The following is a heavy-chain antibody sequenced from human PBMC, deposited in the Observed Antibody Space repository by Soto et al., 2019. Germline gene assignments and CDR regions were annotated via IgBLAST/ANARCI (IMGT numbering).Heavy chain of an antibody. CDR3: ARCPPVVAAGIFHDYGMDV. CDR1: GGTFSNYA. J-gene: IGHJ6*02. Sequence: QVQLVQSGAEVKKTGSSVKVSCEASGGTFSNYAISWVRQAPGQGLEWMGGIIPLSGTAIYAQKFQGRVTVTADKSTGIAYMELSSLRSADTAVYYCARCPPVVAAGIFHDYGMDVWGQGTTVIVSS. V-gene: IGHV1-69*06. CDR2: IIPLSGTA. D-gene: IGHD2-2*01.